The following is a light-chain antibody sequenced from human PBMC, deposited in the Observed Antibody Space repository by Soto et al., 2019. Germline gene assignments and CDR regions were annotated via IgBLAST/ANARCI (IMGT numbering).Light chain of an antibody. CDR1: SGHSSNA. Sequence: QSVLTQSPSASASLGASVKLTCTLSSGHSSNAIAWHQQQPEKGPRFLMKVQSDGRHTKGDGVSDRFSGSSSGADRYLIISSLQSEDEADYYCQTWGTGIRVFGGGTKLTVL. CDR2: VQSDGRH. V-gene: IGLV4-69*01. J-gene: IGLJ3*02. CDR3: QTWGTGIRV.